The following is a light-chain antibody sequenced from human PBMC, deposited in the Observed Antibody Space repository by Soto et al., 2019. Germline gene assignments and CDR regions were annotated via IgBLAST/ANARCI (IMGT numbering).Light chain of an antibody. CDR2: GAS. V-gene: IGKV3-20*01. CDR1: QSVSSSN. CDR3: QQFGRSPT. J-gene: IGKJ1*01. Sequence: EIVLTQSPGTLSLSPGERGTLSCRASQSVSSSNLAWYQQRPGQAPRLLIYGASSRATGIPDRFSGSGSGTDFTLTISRLEPEDFAVYYCQQFGRSPTFGLGTKVEVK.